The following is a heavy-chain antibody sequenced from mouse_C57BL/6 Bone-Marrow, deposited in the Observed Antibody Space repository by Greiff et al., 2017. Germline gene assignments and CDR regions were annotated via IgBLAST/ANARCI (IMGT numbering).Heavy chain of an antibody. D-gene: IGHD2-5*01. Sequence: QVQLQQPGAELVRPGTSVKLSCKASGYTFTSYWMHWVKQRPGQGLEWIGVIDPSDSYTNYNQKFKGKATLTVDTSSSTAYMQLSSLTSEDSAVYYCARRASSYYSNLAWFAYWGQGTLVTVSA. J-gene: IGHJ3*01. CDR3: ARRASSYYSNLAWFAY. CDR2: IDPSDSYT. CDR1: GYTFTSYW. V-gene: IGHV1-59*01.